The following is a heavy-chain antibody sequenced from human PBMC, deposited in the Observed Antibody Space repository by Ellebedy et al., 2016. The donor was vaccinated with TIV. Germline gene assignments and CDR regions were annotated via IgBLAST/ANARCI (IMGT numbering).Heavy chain of an antibody. CDR3: ARDPVPYYYDSSGYDRNYYGMDV. V-gene: IGHV1-46*01. J-gene: IGHJ6*02. CDR2: INPSGCST. CDR1: GYTFTSYY. D-gene: IGHD3-22*01. Sequence: ASVKVSCKASGYTFTSYYMHWVRQAPGQGLEWMGIINPSGCSTSYAQKFQGRVTMTRDTSTSTVYMELSSLRSEDTAVYYYARDPVPYYYDSSGYDRNYYGMDVWGQGTTVTVSS.